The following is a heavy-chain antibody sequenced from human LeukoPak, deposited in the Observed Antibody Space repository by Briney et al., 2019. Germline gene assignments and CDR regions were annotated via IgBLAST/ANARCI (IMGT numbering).Heavy chain of an antibody. V-gene: IGHV3-23*01. D-gene: IGHD1-1*01. CDR2: ISGSGDST. J-gene: IGHJ6*02. Sequence: GGSLRLSCAASGFTFSSYAMSWVRQAPGKGLEWVSAISGSGDSTYYADSVRGRITISRDNSKNTLYLQMNSLRAEDTAVYYCAKGDRFGTTGTMDVWGQGTTVTVSS. CDR3: AKGDRFGTTGTMDV. CDR1: GFTFSSYA.